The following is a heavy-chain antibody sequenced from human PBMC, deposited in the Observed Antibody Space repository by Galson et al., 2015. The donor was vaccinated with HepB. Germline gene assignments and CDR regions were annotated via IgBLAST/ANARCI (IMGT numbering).Heavy chain of an antibody. Sequence: SLRLSCAASGFTFSSYDMHWVRQGTGKGLEWVSAIGTGGDTYYAGSVKGRFTISRENAKKSLYLQMNNLRAGDTAAHYCARGPPVTRYYHGMDVWGQGTTVTVSS. J-gene: IGHJ6*02. D-gene: IGHD2-21*02. CDR1: GFTFSSYD. CDR2: IGTGGDT. CDR3: ARGPPVTRYYHGMDV. V-gene: IGHV3-13*01.